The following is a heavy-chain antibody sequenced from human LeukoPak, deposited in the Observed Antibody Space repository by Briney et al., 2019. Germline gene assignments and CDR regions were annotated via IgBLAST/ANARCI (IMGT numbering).Heavy chain of an antibody. J-gene: IGHJ3*02. Sequence: GGSLRLSSAASGFTVSSKYMSWVRQAPGKGLECVAVFYSGGSTYYADSVKGRFTISRDNAKKSLFLEMNSLRGEDTAVYYCVRGYSNYGYAFDMWGQGTMVTVSS. D-gene: IGHD4-11*01. CDR3: VRGYSNYGYAFDM. CDR1: GFTVSSKY. V-gene: IGHV3-53*01. CDR2: FYSGGST.